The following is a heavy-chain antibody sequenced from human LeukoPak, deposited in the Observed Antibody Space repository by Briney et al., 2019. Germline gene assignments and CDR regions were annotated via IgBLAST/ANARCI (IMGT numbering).Heavy chain of an antibody. D-gene: IGHD2-2*01. J-gene: IGHJ4*02. Sequence: SETLSLTCTVSGGSISSYYWSWIRQPPGKGLEWIGYIYYSGSTNYNPSLKSRVTISVDTSKNQFSLKLSSVTAAVTAVYYCARGGAIVVVPAALFDYWGQGTLVTVSS. CDR3: ARGGAIVVVPAALFDY. CDR1: GGSISSYY. V-gene: IGHV4-59*01. CDR2: IYYSGST.